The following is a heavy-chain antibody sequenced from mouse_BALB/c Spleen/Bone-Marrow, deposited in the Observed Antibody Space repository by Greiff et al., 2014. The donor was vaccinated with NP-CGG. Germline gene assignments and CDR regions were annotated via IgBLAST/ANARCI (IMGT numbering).Heavy chain of an antibody. J-gene: IGHJ1*01. V-gene: IGHV14-3*02. D-gene: IGHD1-1*01. CDR2: IDPANGNT. CDR3: ARGGSSYGWYFDV. Sequence: VQLKESGAELVKPGASVKLSCTASGFNIKDTYMHWVKQRPEQGLEWIGRIDPANGNTKYDPKFQGKATITADTSSNTAYLRLSSLTAEDTAVYYCARGGSSYGWYFDVWGAGTTVTVSS. CDR1: GFNIKDTY.